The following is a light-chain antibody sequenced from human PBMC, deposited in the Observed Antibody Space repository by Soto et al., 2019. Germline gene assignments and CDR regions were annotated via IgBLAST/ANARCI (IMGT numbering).Light chain of an antibody. CDR3: QQSYGSPRT. V-gene: IGKV1-39*01. CDR2: EAS. CDR1: QNINTY. Sequence: DIQMTQSPSSLSASVGDRVTITCRASQNINTYLNWYQHKVGKAPNLLIYEASKLQSGVPSRFSGSGSGTDFTLTISSLQPEDFATYYCQQSYGSPRTFGQGTKVDIK. J-gene: IGKJ1*01.